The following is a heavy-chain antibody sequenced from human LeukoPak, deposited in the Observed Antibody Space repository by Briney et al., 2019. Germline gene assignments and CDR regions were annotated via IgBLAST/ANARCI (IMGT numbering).Heavy chain of an antibody. Sequence: SETLSLTCTVSGYSISSGYYWGWIRQPPGKGLEWIGSIYHSGSTYYNPSLKSRVTISVDTSKNQFSLKLSSVTAADTAVYYCARRGIVVVVADYWGQGTLVTVSS. CDR1: GYSISSGYY. CDR2: IYHSGST. V-gene: IGHV4-38-2*02. CDR3: ARRGIVVVVADY. J-gene: IGHJ4*02. D-gene: IGHD2-15*01.